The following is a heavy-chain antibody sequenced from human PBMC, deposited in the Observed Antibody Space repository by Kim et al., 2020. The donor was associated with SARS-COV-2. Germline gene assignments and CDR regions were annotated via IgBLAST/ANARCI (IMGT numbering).Heavy chain of an antibody. J-gene: IGHJ4*02. V-gene: IGHV1-46*01. CDR3: ARASPAGAFDY. Sequence: TGYAKKCQGRVTMTGDTSTSTVYMELSSLRAEDTAVYYCARASPAGAFDYWGQGTLVTVSS. D-gene: IGHD6-13*01. CDR2: T.